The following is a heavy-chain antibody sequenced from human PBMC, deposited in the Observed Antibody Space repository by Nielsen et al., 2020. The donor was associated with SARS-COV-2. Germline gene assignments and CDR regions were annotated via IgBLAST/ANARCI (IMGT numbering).Heavy chain of an antibody. V-gene: IGHV4-59*01. CDR3: ARERTIFGVVRVGWFDP. CDR2: IYYSGST. Sequence: GSLRLSCTVSGGSISSYYWSWIRQPAGKGLEWIGYIYYSGSTNYNPSLKSRVTISVDTSKNQFSLKLSSVTAADTAVYYCARERTIFGVVRVGWFDPWGQGTLVTVSS. D-gene: IGHD3-3*01. J-gene: IGHJ5*02. CDR1: GGSISSYY.